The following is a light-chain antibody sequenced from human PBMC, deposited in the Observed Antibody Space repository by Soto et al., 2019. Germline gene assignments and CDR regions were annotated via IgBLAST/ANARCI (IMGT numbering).Light chain of an antibody. J-gene: IGLJ2*01. Sequence: QSVLTQPASVSGSPGQSITISCAETMRDVGAYNLVSWYQQHPGRAPQLIIYEVRNRPSGISFRFSGSKSGNTASLTISGLQAEDEADYYCSSYTPKSSLIFGGGTKLTVL. CDR2: EVR. CDR1: MRDVGAYNL. CDR3: SSYTPKSSLI. V-gene: IGLV2-14*01.